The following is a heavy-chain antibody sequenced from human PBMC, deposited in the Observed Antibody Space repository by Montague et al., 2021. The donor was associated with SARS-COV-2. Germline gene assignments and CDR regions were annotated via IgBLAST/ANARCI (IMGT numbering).Heavy chain of an antibody. D-gene: IGHD3-22*01. J-gene: IGHJ5*02. Sequence: SETLSLTCTVSGGSITSSLYYWGWIRQPPGKGLEWIGTIHYSETTSYNPSLKSRVTISVDTSKDQFSLKVTSVTAADTAVYYCARHATSSGYSSWIDPWGQGTLVTVSS. CDR3: ARHATSSGYSSWIDP. V-gene: IGHV4-39*01. CDR1: GGSITSSLYY. CDR2: IHYSETT.